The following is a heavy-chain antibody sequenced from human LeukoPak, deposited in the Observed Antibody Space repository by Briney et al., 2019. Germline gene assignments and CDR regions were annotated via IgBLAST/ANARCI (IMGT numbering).Heavy chain of an antibody. V-gene: IGHV3-74*01. J-gene: IGHJ6*02. D-gene: IGHD4-17*01. CDR3: ARDTVTTFRFRDYRHYSMDV. CDR2: IDSDGNIT. Sequence: GGSLRLSCAASGFTFSSYYIHWVRQAPGKGLVWVSRIDSDGNITTYADSVKGRFTISRDNAKNTLYLQMNSLRAEDTAVYYCARDTVTTFRFRDYRHYSMDVWGQGTTVTVSS. CDR1: GFTFSSYY.